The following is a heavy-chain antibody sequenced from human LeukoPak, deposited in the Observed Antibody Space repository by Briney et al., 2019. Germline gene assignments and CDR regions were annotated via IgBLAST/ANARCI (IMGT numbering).Heavy chain of an antibody. D-gene: IGHD6-19*01. CDR1: GYTFTSYD. Sequence: ASVKVSCKASGYTFTSYDINWVRQATGQGLEWMGWMNPNSGNTGYAQKFQGRVTITRNTSISTAYMELSSLRSGDTAVYYCARGPTVAGTGFYWGQGTLVTVSS. V-gene: IGHV1-8*03. CDR2: MNPNSGNT. J-gene: IGHJ4*02. CDR3: ARGPTVAGTGFY.